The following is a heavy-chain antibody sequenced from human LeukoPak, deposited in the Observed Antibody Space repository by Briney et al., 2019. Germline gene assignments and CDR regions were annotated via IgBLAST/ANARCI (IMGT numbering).Heavy chain of an antibody. V-gene: IGHV3-30*18. CDR2: ISYDGSDK. D-gene: IGHD3-9*01. Sequence: PGGSLRLSCATSGFSFSNAWMNWVRQAPGKGLEWVALISYDGSDKYYADSVKGRFTISRDNSKNTLYLQMSSLRAEDTAVYYCAKRDGSGRYFFDYWGQGTLVTVSS. CDR3: AKRDGSGRYFFDY. CDR1: GFSFSNAW. J-gene: IGHJ4*02.